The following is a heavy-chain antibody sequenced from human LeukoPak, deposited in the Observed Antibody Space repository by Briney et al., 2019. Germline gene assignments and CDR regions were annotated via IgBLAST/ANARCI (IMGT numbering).Heavy chain of an antibody. V-gene: IGHV4-59*01. J-gene: IGHJ3*02. CDR2: IYYSGST. CDR1: GGSISSYY. D-gene: IGHD1-1*01. Sequence: SETLSLTCTVSGGSISSYYRSWIRHPPGKGLEWIGYIYYSGSTNNNPSLRSRVTISVDTSKNQFSLKLSSVTAADTAVYYCARVPIGWNDAFDIWGQGTMVTVSS. CDR3: ARVPIGWNDAFDI.